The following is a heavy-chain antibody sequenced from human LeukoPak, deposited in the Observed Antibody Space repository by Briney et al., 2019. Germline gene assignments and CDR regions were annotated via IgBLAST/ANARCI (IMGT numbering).Heavy chain of an antibody. CDR1: GFTFNSYA. V-gene: IGHV3-23*01. J-gene: IGHJ4*02. CDR3: AKGQGGSCYSTFEY. Sequence: PGGSLRLSCAASGFTFNSYAMNWVRQAPGKGLEWVSGLSGSGSGTYYADSVKGRFTISRDNSKNTLYLQMNSLRAEDTAVYYCAKGQGGSCYSTFEYWGQGTMVTVSS. D-gene: IGHD2-15*01. CDR2: LSGSGSGT.